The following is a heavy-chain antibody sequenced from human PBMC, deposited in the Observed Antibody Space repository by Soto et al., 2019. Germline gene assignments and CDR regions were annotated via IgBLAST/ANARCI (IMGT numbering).Heavy chain of an antibody. V-gene: IGHV3-48*02. J-gene: IGHJ4*02. CDR1: GFTFSSYS. D-gene: IGHD6-13*01. Sequence: GGSLRLSCAASGFTFSSYSMNWVRQAPGKGLEWVSYISSSSSTIYYADSVKGRFTISRDNAKNSLYLQMNSLRDEDTAVYYCAREGYSSSWYTVDYWGQGTLVTVSS. CDR3: AREGYSSSWYTVDY. CDR2: ISSSSSTI.